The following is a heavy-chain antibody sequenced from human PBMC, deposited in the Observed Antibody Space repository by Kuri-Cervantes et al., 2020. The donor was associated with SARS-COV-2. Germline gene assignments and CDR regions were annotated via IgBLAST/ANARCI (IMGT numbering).Heavy chain of an antibody. V-gene: IGHV4-34*01. CDR3: ARGWDYGSGSYYPRGDYGMDV. D-gene: IGHD3-10*01. CDR1: GGSFSGYY. CDR2: INHSGST. J-gene: IGHJ6*02. Sequence: LSCAVYGGSFSGYYWSWIRQPPGKGLEWIGEINHSGSTNYNPSLKSRVTISVDTSKNQFSLKLSSVTAADTAVYYCARGWDYGSGSYYPRGDYGMDVWGQGTTVTVSS.